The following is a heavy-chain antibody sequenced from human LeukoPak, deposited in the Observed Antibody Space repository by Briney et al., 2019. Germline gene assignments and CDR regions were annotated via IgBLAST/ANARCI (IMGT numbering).Heavy chain of an antibody. CDR3: ARGSLGYCSGGSCPHPYYFDY. J-gene: IGHJ4*02. V-gene: IGHV1-18*01. Sequence: ASVKVSCKASGYTFTSYGISWVRQAPGQGLEWMGWISAYNGNTNYAQKLQGRVTMTTDTSTSTAYMELRSLRSDDTAVYYCARGSLGYCSGGSCPHPYYFDYWGQGTLVTVSS. CDR2: ISAYNGNT. D-gene: IGHD2-15*01. CDR1: GYTFTSYG.